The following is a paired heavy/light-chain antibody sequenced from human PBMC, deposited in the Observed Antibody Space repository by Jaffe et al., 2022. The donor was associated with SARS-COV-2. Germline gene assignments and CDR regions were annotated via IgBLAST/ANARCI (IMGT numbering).Heavy chain of an antibody. V-gene: IGHV4-39*01. CDR1: GGSITSSGYY. D-gene: IGHD1-26*01. Sequence: QLQLQESGPGLVKPSETLSLTCIVSGGSITSSGYYWAWIRQPPGKGLEWIGSLYYLGSTYYNPSLKSRVTISVDTSMNQFSLRLRSVTAADTAIYYCARLRGDIVAVTTTLEYWGQGSLVTVSS. J-gene: IGHJ4*02. CDR3: ARLRGDIVAVTTTLEY. CDR2: LYYLGST.
Light chain of an antibody. CDR1: SSNIGSNS. Sequence: QSVLTQPPSASGTPGQRVTISCSGSSSNIGSNSVYWYQQLPGTAPKVVIHTNNQRPSGVPDRFSGSKSGSSASLAISGLRSEDEADYYCAAWDDSLSGYVFGTGTKVTVL. CDR3: AAWDDSLSGYV. J-gene: IGLJ1*01. CDR2: TNN. V-gene: IGLV1-47*01.